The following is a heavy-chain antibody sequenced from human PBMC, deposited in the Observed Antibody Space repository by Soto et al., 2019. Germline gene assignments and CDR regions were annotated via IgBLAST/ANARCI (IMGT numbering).Heavy chain of an antibody. D-gene: IGHD3-3*01. Sequence: QVLLVQSGAEVKKPGSSVKISCKASGGSFGNSAINWVRQTPGHGLEWLGGFIPVYRTLNYAQKFQGRVTITADESTGTAYMRLSSLASNDTAVYYCATGVIWIGYFTVDSWGQGTRVTVSS. J-gene: IGHJ4*02. CDR1: GGSFGNSA. V-gene: IGHV1-69*01. CDR3: ATGVIWIGYFTVDS. CDR2: FIPVYRTL.